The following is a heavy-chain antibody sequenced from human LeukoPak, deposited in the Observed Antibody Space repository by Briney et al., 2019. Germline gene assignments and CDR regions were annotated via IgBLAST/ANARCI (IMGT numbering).Heavy chain of an antibody. Sequence: SETLSLTCTVSGGSITPYYWSWIRQPPGKGLEWIGYMYYSGSTNYNPSLKSRVTISVDTSKNQFSLTLSSVTAADTAVYYCARGHFVVFPWGQGTLVTVSS. V-gene: IGHV4-59*01. J-gene: IGHJ5*02. D-gene: IGHD2-21*01. CDR2: MYYSGST. CDR1: GGSITPYY. CDR3: ARGHFVVFP.